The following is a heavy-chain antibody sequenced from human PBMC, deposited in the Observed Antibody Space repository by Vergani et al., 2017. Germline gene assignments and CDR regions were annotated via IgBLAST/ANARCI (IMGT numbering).Heavy chain of an antibody. J-gene: IGHJ5*01. Sequence: EVQLVESGGGLVQPGVSLRLSCAASGFTFSTYDMHWVRQATGKGLEWVSAIGTAGDTYYPGSVKGRFTISRENAKNSLYLQMNSLRAEDTAIYYCAKGGWNYWFDSWGQGTLVIVS. D-gene: IGHD1-1*01. CDR3: AKGGWNYWFDS. CDR2: IGTAGDT. CDR1: GFTFSTYD. V-gene: IGHV3-13*01.